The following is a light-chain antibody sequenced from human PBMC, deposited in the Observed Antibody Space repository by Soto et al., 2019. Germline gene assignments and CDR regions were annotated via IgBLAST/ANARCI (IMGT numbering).Light chain of an antibody. CDR3: VQALQIPNT. J-gene: IGKJ2*01. CDR1: QSLLHTNGYNY. Sequence: DIVMTQSSPSLPVTPGEPASISCRSSQSLLHTNGYNYLDWYLQKPGQSPQLLIFLGSNRASGVPDRFSGSGSGTDFTLKINRVEAEDVGVYYCVQALQIPNTFGQGTKLEIK. V-gene: IGKV2-28*01. CDR2: LGS.